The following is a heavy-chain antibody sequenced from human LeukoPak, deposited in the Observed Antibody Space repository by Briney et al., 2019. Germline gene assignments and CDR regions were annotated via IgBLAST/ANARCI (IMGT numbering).Heavy chain of an antibody. D-gene: IGHD3-10*01. Sequence: GGSLRLSCAASGFSFGDYAMHWVRQPPRKGLEWVSLISGDGGSTYYADSVKGRFTISRDNAKNSLYLQMNSLRAEDTAVYYCATGSYLDYWGQGTLVTVSS. J-gene: IGHJ4*02. CDR1: GFSFGDYA. CDR2: ISGDGGST. CDR3: ATGSYLDY. V-gene: IGHV3-43*02.